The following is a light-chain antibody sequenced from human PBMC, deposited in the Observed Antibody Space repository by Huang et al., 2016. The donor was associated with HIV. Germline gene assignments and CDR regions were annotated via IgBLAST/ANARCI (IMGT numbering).Light chain of an antibody. CDR1: QSVTSDS. Sequence: ENVLTQSPGTLSLSPGERATLSCRARQSVTSDSLAWYQQKPGKAPRLVIYAAAGRGTGIPDRFSGSGSGTDFTLTISRLEAEDFAVYYCQQYGNSPLTFGGGTRVEI. V-gene: IGKV3-20*01. CDR3: QQYGNSPLT. CDR2: AAA. J-gene: IGKJ4*01.